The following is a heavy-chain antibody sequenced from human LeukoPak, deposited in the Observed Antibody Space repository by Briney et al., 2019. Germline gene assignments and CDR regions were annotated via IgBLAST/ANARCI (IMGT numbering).Heavy chain of an antibody. V-gene: IGHV4-31*03. J-gene: IGHJ6*04. CDR1: GGSISSGGYY. Sequence: PSETLSLTCTVSGGSISSGGYYWSWIRQHPGKGLEWIGYIYYSGNTYYNLSLKSRVTISVDTSKNQFSLKLSSVTAADTAVYYCARGLGYCSGGSCYSGYYYGMDVWGKGTTVTVSS. CDR3: ARGLGYCSGGSCYSGYYYGMDV. CDR2: IYYSGNT. D-gene: IGHD2-15*01.